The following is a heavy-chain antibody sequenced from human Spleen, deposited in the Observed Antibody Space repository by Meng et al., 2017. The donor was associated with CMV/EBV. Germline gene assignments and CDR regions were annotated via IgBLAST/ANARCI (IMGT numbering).Heavy chain of an antibody. D-gene: IGHD1-26*01. CDR1: GFSFSSYW. Sequence: GGSLRLSCEASGFSFSSYWMHWVRQAPGKGLVWVAHIHSDGSSTTYADSVKGRFTISRDNSKNTLYLQMNSLRTEDTAVYYCARDKFPGVGAPAGYFDYWGQGTLVTVSS. CDR2: IHSDGSST. V-gene: IGHV3-74*01. CDR3: ARDKFPGVGAPAGYFDY. J-gene: IGHJ4*02.